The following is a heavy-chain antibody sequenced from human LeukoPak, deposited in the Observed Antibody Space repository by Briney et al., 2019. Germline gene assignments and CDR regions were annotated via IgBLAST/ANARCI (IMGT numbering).Heavy chain of an antibody. J-gene: IGHJ4*02. D-gene: IGHD6-19*01. CDR1: GGTFSSYA. CDR2: IIPIFGTA. CDR3: AVYSSGGYGENYYFDY. V-gene: IGHV1-69*05. Sequence: ASVKVSCKASGGTFSSYAISWVRQAPGQGLEWMGRIIPIFGTANYAQKFQGRVTITTDESTSTAYMELSSLRSEDTAVYYCAVYSSGGYGENYYFDYWGQGTLVTVSS.